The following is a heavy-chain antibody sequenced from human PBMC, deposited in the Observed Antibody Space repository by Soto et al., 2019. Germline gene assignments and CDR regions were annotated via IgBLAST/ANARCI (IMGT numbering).Heavy chain of an antibody. J-gene: IGHJ4*02. CDR3: ARPGGFGESHALDY. Sequence: PGESLKISCQGSGYSFTTYWIDWVRQMPGKGLEWMGSIYPGDTETRYSPSFQGRVTMSADKSISTAYLQWSSLKASDTAMYYCARPGGFGESHALDYWGQGTLVTVSS. CDR2: IYPGDTET. CDR1: GYSFTTYW. V-gene: IGHV5-51*01. D-gene: IGHD3-10*01.